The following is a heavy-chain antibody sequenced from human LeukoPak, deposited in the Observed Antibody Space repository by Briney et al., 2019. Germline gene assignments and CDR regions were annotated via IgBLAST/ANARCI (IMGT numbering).Heavy chain of an antibody. CDR1: GLTVSSNY. V-gene: IGHV3-66*01. D-gene: IGHD3-10*01. Sequence: PGGSLRLSCAASGLTVSSNYMSWVRQAPGKGLEWVSVIYSGGSTYYADSVKGRFTISRDNSKNTLYLQMNSLRAEDTAVYYCVYGSGSYYNVDYWGQGTLVTVSS. CDR2: IYSGGST. CDR3: VYGSGSYYNVDY. J-gene: IGHJ4*02.